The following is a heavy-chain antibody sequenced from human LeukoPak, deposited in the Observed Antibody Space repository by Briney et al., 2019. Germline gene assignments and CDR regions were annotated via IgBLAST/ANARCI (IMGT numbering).Heavy chain of an antibody. Sequence: QSGGSLRLSCAVSGFTVSSNYMSWVRQAPGKGLEWVSVIYSGGNTYYADSVKGRFTISRDNAKNTLYLQMNSLRAEDTAVYYCVRGADTGYSSDSWGQGTLVTVSS. D-gene: IGHD3-9*01. CDR1: GFTVSSNY. V-gene: IGHV3-53*01. CDR3: VRGADTGYSSDS. CDR2: IYSGGNT. J-gene: IGHJ4*02.